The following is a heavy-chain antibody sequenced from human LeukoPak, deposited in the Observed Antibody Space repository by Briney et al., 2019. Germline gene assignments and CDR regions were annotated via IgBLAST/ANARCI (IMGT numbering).Heavy chain of an antibody. V-gene: IGHV4-34*01. CDR2: INHSGGT. J-gene: IGHJ4*02. CDR1: GGSISGYY. Sequence: PSETLSLTCTVSGGSISGYYWSWIRQPPGKGLEWIGEINHSGGTNYNPSLKSRVTISVDTSKNQFSLKLSSVTAADTAVYYCARGNLTTVTTRPPRYFDYWGQGTLVTVSS. D-gene: IGHD4-17*01. CDR3: ARGNLTTVTTRPPRYFDY.